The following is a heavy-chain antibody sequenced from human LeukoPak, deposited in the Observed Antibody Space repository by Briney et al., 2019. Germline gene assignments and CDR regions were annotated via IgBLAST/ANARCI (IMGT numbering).Heavy chain of an antibody. Sequence: SGGSLRLSCAASGFTFSSYVMNWVRQAPGKGLEWVSAISGSGVSTSCADSVKGRFTISRDNSKNTLYLHMNSLRAEDTAIYFCAKDPANQLLYPAHFSHWGQGTLVTVSS. CDR1: GFTFSSYV. CDR2: ISGSGVST. V-gene: IGHV3-23*01. CDR3: AKDPANQLLYPAHFSH. J-gene: IGHJ1*01. D-gene: IGHD2-2*01.